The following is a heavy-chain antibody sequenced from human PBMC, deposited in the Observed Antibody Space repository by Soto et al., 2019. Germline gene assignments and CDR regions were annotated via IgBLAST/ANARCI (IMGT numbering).Heavy chain of an antibody. J-gene: IGHJ6*02. CDR2: ISSSGSTI. D-gene: IGHD2-2*02. CDR3: ARYLGYCSSTSCYRGYGMDV. CDR1: GFTFSSYE. Sequence: LRLSCAASGFTFSSYEMNWVRQAPGKGLEWVSYISSSGSTIYYADSVKGRFTISRDNAKNSLYLQMNSLRAEDTAVYYCARYLGYCSSTSCYRGYGMDVWGQGTTVTVSS. V-gene: IGHV3-48*03.